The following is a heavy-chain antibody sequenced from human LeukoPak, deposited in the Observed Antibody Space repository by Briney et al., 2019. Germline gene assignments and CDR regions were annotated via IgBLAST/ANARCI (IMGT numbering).Heavy chain of an antibody. CDR2: MYYSGST. CDR1: GGSISSSDYY. D-gene: IGHD1-26*01. CDR3: ARLIVGATTQPYYYYYYMDV. V-gene: IGHV4-39*01. Sequence: SETLSLTCTISGGSISSSDYYWGWIRQPPGKGLEWIGSMYYSGSTNYNPSLKSRVTVSVDTSKNQFSLKLSSVTAADTAVYYCARLIVGATTQPYYYYYYMDVWGKGTTVTVSS. J-gene: IGHJ6*03.